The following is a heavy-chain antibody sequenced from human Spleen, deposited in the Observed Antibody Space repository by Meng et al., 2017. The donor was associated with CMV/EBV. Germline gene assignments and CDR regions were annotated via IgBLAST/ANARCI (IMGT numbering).Heavy chain of an antibody. V-gene: IGHV4-34*01. Sequence: QWQLQQWGAGRVEPSGPLSLTCAVYGGSCSGYYWGWIRQPPGKVLEWIGEINHSGSTNYNPPLKGRVTISVDTSKNQFSLKLSSVTAADTAVYYCAREVGNYWGQGTLVTVSS. J-gene: IGHJ4*02. CDR2: INHSGST. CDR3: AREVGNY. D-gene: IGHD2-15*01. CDR1: GGSCSGYY.